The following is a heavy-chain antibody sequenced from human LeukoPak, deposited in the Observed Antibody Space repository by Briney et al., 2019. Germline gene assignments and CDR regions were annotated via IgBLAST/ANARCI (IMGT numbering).Heavy chain of an antibody. J-gene: IGHJ4*02. CDR1: GFTFGSHA. V-gene: IGHV3-23*01. CDR2: ISDSGGST. D-gene: IGHD3/OR15-3a*01. CDR3: AKRGVVIRVILVGFHKAAYYFES. Sequence: PGGSLRLSCEASGFTFGSHAMYWVRQAPGKGLEWVAGISDSGGSTNYADSVKGRFTISRDNPKNTLYLQMNSLRAEDTAVYFCAKRGVVIRVILVGFHKAAYYFESWGQGALVTVSS.